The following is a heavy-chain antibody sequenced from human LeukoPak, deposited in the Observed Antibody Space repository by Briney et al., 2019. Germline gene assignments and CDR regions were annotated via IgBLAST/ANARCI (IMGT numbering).Heavy chain of an antibody. D-gene: IGHD4/OR15-4a*01. V-gene: IGHV4-34*12. CDR3: ARGAPGY. J-gene: IGHJ4*02. Sequence: PSETLSLTCAVYGGSFSSYPWTWIRQPPGKGLEWIGQIIHSGSTKYNPSLNGRVTMSVETSKNQFSLKLTSVTAADTAVYYCARGAPGYWGQGTLVTVSS. CDR2: IIHSGST. CDR1: GGSFSSYP.